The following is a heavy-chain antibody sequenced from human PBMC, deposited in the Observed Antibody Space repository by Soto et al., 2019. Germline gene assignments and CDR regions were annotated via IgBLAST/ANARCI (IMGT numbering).Heavy chain of an antibody. CDR1: GFTFSSYS. J-gene: IGHJ6*02. V-gene: IGHV3-21*04. Sequence: GGSLRLSCAASGFTFSSYSMNWVRQAPGKGLEWVSSISSSSSYIYYADSVKGRFTISRDSSKNMLYLQMSSLRSEDTAVYYCARGRGYSSSHLGGMDVWGQGTTVTVSS. D-gene: IGHD6-13*01. CDR2: ISSSSSYI. CDR3: ARGRGYSSSHLGGMDV.